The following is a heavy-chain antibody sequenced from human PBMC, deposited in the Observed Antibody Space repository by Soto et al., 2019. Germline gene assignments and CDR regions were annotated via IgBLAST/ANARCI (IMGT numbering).Heavy chain of an antibody. CDR2: ISHTGRT. D-gene: IGHD2-15*01. CDR1: GGSISSGNYY. Sequence: SETLSLTCTVSGGSISSGNYYWSWVRQPPEKGLEWIGSISHTGRTSYNPSLKSRVSISVDTSKNQFSLTLTSVTAADTAVYYCARDPANLALAVAYFDSWGQGTLVTVSS. CDR3: ARDPANLALAVAYFDS. V-gene: IGHV4-39*07. J-gene: IGHJ4*02.